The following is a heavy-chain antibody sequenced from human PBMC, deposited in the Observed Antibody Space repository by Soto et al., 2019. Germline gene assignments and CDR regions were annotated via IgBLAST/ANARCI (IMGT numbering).Heavy chain of an antibody. Sequence: GSLRLSCAASGFTVSSIYMNWVRQAPGKGLEWVSVIYSGGRTSYADSAKGRFTISRDNSKNTVYLQMNSLRVEDTAIYYCASCLGVAGPSSYWGQGTLVSV. V-gene: IGHV3-66*01. CDR1: GFTVSSIY. CDR3: ASCLGVAGPSSY. J-gene: IGHJ4*02. CDR2: IYSGGRT. D-gene: IGHD6-19*01.